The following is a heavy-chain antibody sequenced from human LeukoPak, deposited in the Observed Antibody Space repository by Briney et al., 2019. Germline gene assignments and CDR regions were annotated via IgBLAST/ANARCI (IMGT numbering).Heavy chain of an antibody. CDR3: AKPPNLGYCSGGSCLPYFDY. J-gene: IGHJ4*02. Sequence: PGGSLRLSCAASGFTFSSYAMSWVRQAPGKGLEWVSAISGSGGSTYYADSVKGRFTISRDNSKNTLYLQMNSLRAEDTAVYYCAKPPNLGYCSGGSCLPYFDYWGQGTLVTVPS. CDR1: GFTFSSYA. V-gene: IGHV3-23*01. CDR2: ISGSGGST. D-gene: IGHD2-15*01.